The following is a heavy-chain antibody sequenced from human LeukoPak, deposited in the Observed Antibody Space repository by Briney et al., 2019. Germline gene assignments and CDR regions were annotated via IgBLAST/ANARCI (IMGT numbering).Heavy chain of an antibody. CDR3: AKGVSKNP. V-gene: IGHV3-7*01. J-gene: IGHJ5*02. CDR1: GFTFSSYG. Sequence: GGTLRLSCAASGFTFSSYGMSWVRQAPGKGLEWVANIKEDGSEKYYVESVKGRFIISRDNTKNSLYLQMSSLRAEDTAVYYCAKGVSKNPWGQGTLVTVSS. CDR2: IKEDGSEK.